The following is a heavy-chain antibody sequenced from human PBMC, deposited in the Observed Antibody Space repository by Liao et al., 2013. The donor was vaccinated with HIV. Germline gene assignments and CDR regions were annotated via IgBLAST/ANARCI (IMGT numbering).Heavy chain of an antibody. J-gene: IGHJ3*02. V-gene: IGHV4-4*07. Sequence: QVQLRESGPGLVKPSETLSLTCTVSGGSISNYYWSWIRQPAGKGLEWIGRIYTTGSTNYNPSLKSRLTISIDTSQNQVSLKLDSVTAADTAVYYCARQRVLLGFDAFDIWGQGTMVTVS. CDR1: GGSISNYY. CDR2: IYTTGST. CDR3: ARQRVLLGFDAFDI. D-gene: IGHD3-16*01.